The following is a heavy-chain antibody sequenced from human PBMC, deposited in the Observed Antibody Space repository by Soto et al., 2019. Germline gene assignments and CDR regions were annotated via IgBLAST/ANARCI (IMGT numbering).Heavy chain of an antibody. V-gene: IGHV3-9*01. CDR3: AKGGTNDAFDI. J-gene: IGHJ3*02. CDR1: GFTFDDYA. CDR2: ISWNSGSI. D-gene: IGHD1-1*01. Sequence: EVQLVESGGGLVQPGRSLRLSCAASGFTFDDYAMHWVRQAPGKGLEWVSGISWNSGSIGYADSVKGRFTISRDNAKNSLYLQMNSLRAEDTALYYCAKGGTNDAFDIWGQGTMVTVSS.